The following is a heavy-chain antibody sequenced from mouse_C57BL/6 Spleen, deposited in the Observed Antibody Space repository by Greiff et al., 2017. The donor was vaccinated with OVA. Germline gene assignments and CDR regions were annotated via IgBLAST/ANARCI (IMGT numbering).Heavy chain of an antibody. CDR1: GYTFTSYW. CDR2: IDPSDSYT. V-gene: IGHV1-69*01. Sequence: QVQLQQPGAELVMPGASVKLSCKASGYTFTSYWMHWVKQRPGQGLEWIGEIDPSDSYTNYNQKFKGKSTLTVDKSPSTAYMQLSSLTSEDSAVYYCARGSNYGYFDVWGTGTTVTVSS. J-gene: IGHJ1*03. CDR3: ARGSNYGYFDV. D-gene: IGHD1-1*01.